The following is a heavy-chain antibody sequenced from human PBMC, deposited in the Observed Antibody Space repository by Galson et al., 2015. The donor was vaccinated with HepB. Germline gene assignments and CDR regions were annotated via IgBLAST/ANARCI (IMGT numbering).Heavy chain of an antibody. V-gene: IGHV1-24*01. CDR3: ARGGGFEYYYGSGSYDGYVY. CDR1: GYTLTELS. CDR2: FDPEDGET. D-gene: IGHD3-10*01. J-gene: IGHJ4*02. Sequence: SVKVSCKVSGYTLTELSMHWVRQAPGKGLEWMGGFDPEDGETIYAQKFQGRVTMTEDTSTDTAYMELSSLRSEDTAVYYCARGGGFEYYYGSGSYDGYVYWGQGTLVTVSS.